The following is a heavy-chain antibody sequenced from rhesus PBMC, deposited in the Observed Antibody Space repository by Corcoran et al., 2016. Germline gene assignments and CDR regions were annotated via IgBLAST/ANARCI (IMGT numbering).Heavy chain of an antibody. CDR3: ASGGTNEYSKLPYFDY. J-gene: IGHJ4*01. CDR1: GYSISSGYG. Sequence: QLQLQESGPGLVKPSETLSLTCAVSGYSISSGYGWSWIRQPPGKGLEWIGYISYSGSTSYNPSLKSRVTISRDTSKNQFSLKLSSVTAADTAVYHCASGGTNEYSKLPYFDYWGQGVLVTVSS. CDR2: ISYSGST. D-gene: IGHD4-23*01. V-gene: IGHV4-122*02.